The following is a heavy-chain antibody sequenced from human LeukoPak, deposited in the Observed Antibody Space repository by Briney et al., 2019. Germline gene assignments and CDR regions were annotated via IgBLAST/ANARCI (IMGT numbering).Heavy chain of an antibody. CDR1: GGSISSYY. CDR3: ARDVDYYDSSGYGRSWFDP. D-gene: IGHD3-22*01. Sequence: SETLSLTCTVSGGSISSYYWSWIRQPPGKGLEWIGYIYYSGSTNYNPSRKSRVTISVDTSKNQFSLKLSSVTAADTAVYYCARDVDYYDSSGYGRSWFDPWGQGTLVTVSS. CDR2: IYYSGST. V-gene: IGHV4-59*01. J-gene: IGHJ5*02.